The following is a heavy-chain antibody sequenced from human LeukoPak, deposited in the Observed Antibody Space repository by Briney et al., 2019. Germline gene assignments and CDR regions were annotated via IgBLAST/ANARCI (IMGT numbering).Heavy chain of an antibody. CDR2: MNPNSGNT. J-gene: IGHJ4*02. V-gene: IGHV1-8*03. D-gene: IGHD6-6*01. CDR1: GYTFTSYD. Sequence: ASVKVSCKASGYTFTSYDINWVRQATGQGLEWMGWMNPNSGNTGYAQKFQGRVTITRNTSISTAYMELSSLRSEDTAVYYCARGLPRKGSIAARRYFDYWGQGTLVTVSS. CDR3: ARGLPRKGSIAARRYFDY.